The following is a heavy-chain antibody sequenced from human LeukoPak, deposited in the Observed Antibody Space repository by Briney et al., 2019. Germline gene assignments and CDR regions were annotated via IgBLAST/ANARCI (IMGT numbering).Heavy chain of an antibody. CDR2: IYYSGST. CDR1: GGSISSYY. CDR3: ARDSGTGYYFDY. J-gene: IGHJ4*02. D-gene: IGHD2-8*02. V-gene: IGHV4-59*01. Sequence: SETLSLTCTVSGGSISSYYWSWIRQPPGKGLEWIGYIYYSGSTNYNPSLKSRVTISVDTSKNQFSLKLSSVTAADTAVYYCARDSGTGYYFDYWGQGNLVTVSS.